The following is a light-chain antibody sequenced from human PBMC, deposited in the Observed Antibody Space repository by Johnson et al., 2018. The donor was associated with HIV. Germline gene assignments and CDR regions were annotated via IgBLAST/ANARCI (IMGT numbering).Light chain of an antibody. CDR2: EDN. CDR1: ISNIDSYF. V-gene: IGLV1-51*02. Sequence: AVLTQPPSVSAAPGQRVNISCSGNISNIDSYFVSWYQQLPGAAPTLLIYEDNKRPSGIPDRFSGSKSGATATLGITGLQTGDEADYYCGIWDASLSPLYVFGSGTTITVL. CDR3: GIWDASLSPLYV. J-gene: IGLJ1*01.